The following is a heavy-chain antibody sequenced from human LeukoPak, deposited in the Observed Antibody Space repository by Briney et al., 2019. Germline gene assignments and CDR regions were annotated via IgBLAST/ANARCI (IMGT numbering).Heavy chain of an antibody. CDR2: IYTGGST. D-gene: IGHD1-14*01. J-gene: IGHJ3*02. CDR1: GFAVSSKH. Sequence: PGGSLRLSCVASGFAVSSKHMSWIRQAPGKGLEWVSVIYTGGSTHYPDSVMGRFTISRDDSKNTVSLQMNSLRAEDTAVYYCARNLGTLATGGVALDIWGQGTMVTVAS. CDR3: ARNLGTLATGGVALDI. V-gene: IGHV3-66*01.